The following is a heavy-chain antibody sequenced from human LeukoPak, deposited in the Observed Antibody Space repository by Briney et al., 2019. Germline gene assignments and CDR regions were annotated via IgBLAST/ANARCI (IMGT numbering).Heavy chain of an antibody. CDR2: TSVYDGNT. V-gene: IGHV1-18*01. Sequence: AASVKVSCKASGYTFTSRGISWVRQAPGQGLEWMGWTSVYDGNTIYPQKFQGRVAMTTDTSTSTAYMDLRSLRSDDTAVCYCARGLTLGDSTGYYYPDYWGQGTLVTVSS. CDR1: GYTFTSRG. J-gene: IGHJ4*02. D-gene: IGHD3-22*01. CDR3: ARGLTLGDSTGYYYPDY.